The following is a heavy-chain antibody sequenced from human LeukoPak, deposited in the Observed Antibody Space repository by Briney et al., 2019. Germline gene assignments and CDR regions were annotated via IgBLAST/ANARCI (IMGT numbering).Heavy chain of an antibody. Sequence: ASVKVSRKASGYTFTSYGVSWVRQAPGQGLEWMGWISAYNGNTNYAQKLQGRVTMTTDTSTSTAYMALRSLRSDDTAVYYCARDIRITMVRGVIIMGYWGQGTLVTVSS. CDR2: ISAYNGNT. D-gene: IGHD3-10*01. CDR3: ARDIRITMVRGVIIMGY. V-gene: IGHV1-18*01. J-gene: IGHJ4*02. CDR1: GYTFTSYG.